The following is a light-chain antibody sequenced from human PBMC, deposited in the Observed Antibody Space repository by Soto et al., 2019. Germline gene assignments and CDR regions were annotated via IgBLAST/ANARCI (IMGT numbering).Light chain of an antibody. CDR1: QSVSSY. J-gene: IGKJ4*01. CDR2: DAS. Sequence: EIVLTQSPDTLSLSPGEKATLSCRASQSVSSYLAWYQQKPGQAPRLLIYDASNRATGIPARFSGSGSGTYFTLTISSLEPEDFAVYYCQQRSNWPSFGGGTKVEIK. V-gene: IGKV3-11*01. CDR3: QQRSNWPS.